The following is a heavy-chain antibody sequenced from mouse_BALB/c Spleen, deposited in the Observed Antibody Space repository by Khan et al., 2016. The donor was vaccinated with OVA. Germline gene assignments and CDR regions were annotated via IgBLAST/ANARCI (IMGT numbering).Heavy chain of an antibody. V-gene: IGHV2-2*02. CDR2: IWSAGST. Sequence: VQLQESGPGLVQPSQSLSITCTVSGFSFTNYSVHWVRQSPGKGLEWLGVIWSAGSTDYNAAFISRLTIRKDNSRSQVFFKMNSLQPNDTAIYYCARRCYDYGRGALFAYWGQGTLVTVSA. CDR3: ARRCYDYGRGALFAY. D-gene: IGHD2-4*01. CDR1: GFSFTNYS. J-gene: IGHJ3*01.